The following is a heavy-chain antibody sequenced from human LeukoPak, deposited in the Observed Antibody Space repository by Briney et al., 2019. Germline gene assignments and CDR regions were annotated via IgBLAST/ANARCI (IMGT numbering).Heavy chain of an antibody. Sequence: SETLSLTCTVSGGSISSSSYYWGWIRQPPGKGLEWIGSIYYSGSTYYYPSLKSQLTISVDTSKNQFSLKLSSVTAADTAVYYCAREESPLVEMASYYMDVWGKGTTVTVSS. CDR2: IYYSGST. CDR3: AREESPLVEMASYYMDV. CDR1: GGSISSSSYY. D-gene: IGHD5-24*01. V-gene: IGHV4-39*02. J-gene: IGHJ6*03.